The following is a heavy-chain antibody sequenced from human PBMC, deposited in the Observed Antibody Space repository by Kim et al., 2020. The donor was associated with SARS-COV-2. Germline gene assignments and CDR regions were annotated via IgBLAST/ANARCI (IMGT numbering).Heavy chain of an antibody. V-gene: IGHV3-30-3*01. CDR2: ITCDGSNK. D-gene: IGHD2-8*02. CDR3: SCTGLDRVYYYGMDV. CDR1: GFTFSSYA. J-gene: IGHJ6*01. Sequence: GGSLRLSCAASGFTFSSYAMHWVRQAPGKGLEWVAVITCDGSNKYYADSVTGRFTISRDNSKTTLSPQMNSLSAEATAVSYCSCTGLDRVYYYGMDV.